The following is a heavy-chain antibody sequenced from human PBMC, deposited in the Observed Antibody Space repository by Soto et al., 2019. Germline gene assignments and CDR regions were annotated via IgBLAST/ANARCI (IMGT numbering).Heavy chain of an antibody. CDR2: IGASGAGT. CDR3: AKCAVLSATSGGWCNWFGP. V-gene: IGHV3-23*01. D-gene: IGHD2-21*01. Sequence: EVQLLESGGGLVQPGGSLRLSCTASEFTFRNYAMSWVRQAPGKGLEWVSAIGASGAGTHYSDSVKGRFTISRDNSKNTVYGQMNSLGAGDPGVYFWAKCAVLSATSGGWCNWFGPWGQGTLVTVSS. J-gene: IGHJ5*02. CDR1: EFTFRNYA.